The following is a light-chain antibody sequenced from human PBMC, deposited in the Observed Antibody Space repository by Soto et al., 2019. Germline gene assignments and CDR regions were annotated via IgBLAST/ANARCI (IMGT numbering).Light chain of an antibody. V-gene: IGLV2-14*01. CDR1: SSDVGGYNY. CDR3: ISYRSGTTLV. J-gene: IGLJ3*02. Sequence: QSALTQPASVSGSPGQSISISCTGTSSDVGGYNYVSWYQQHPGKAPKLIIYEVTNRPPGVSNRSSGSKSGNTASLTISGLQAEDEADYYCISYRSGTTLVFGGGTKVTVL. CDR2: EVT.